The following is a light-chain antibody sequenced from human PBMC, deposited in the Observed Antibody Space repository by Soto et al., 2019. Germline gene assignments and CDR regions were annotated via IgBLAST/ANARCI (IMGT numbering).Light chain of an antibody. J-gene: IGLJ3*02. CDR1: SSDIGGYDY. Sequence: QSALTQPPSASGSLGQSVTISCSGTSSDIGGYDYVSWYQQHPGKAPKLLIYEVTKRPSGVPDRCSGSKSGNTASLTVSGLQAEEEADYYCCSYAGSNRVFGGGTKLTVL. CDR3: CSYAGSNRV. CDR2: EVT. V-gene: IGLV2-8*01.